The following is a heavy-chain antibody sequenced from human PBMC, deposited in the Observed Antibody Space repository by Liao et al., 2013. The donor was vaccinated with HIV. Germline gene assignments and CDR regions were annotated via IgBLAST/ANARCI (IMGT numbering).Heavy chain of an antibody. V-gene: IGHV4-34*01. CDR3: ARGLAYGGNSVGVENAIDY. J-gene: IGHJ4*02. CDR2: INHSGST. Sequence: QVQLQQWGAGLLKPSETLSLTCAVYGGSFSGYYWSWIRQPPGKGLELIGEINHSGSTNYNPSLKSRVTISVDTSKNQFSLKLSSVTAADTAVYYCARGLAYGGNSVGVENAIDYWGQGTLVTVSS. CDR1: GGSFSGYY. D-gene: IGHD4-23*01.